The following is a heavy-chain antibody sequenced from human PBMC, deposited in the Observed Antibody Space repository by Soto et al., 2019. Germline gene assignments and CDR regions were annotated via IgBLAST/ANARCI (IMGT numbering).Heavy chain of an antibody. CDR1: GFSFSTYW. CDR2: INPDGSDK. CDR3: ASGGWETPI. D-gene: IGHD1-26*01. Sequence: EVQLVESGGGLVQPGGSLRLSCAASGFSFSTYWMSWVRQAPGKGLEWVATINPDGSDKYYVDSVKGRFTISRDNAKKSLLLQMNSLTAEDTAVYHCASGGWETPIWGQGTLVTVSS. J-gene: IGHJ4*02. V-gene: IGHV3-7*03.